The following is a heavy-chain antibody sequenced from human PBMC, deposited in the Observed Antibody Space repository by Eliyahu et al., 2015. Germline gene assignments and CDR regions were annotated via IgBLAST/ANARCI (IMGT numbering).Heavy chain of an antibody. D-gene: IGHD2-2*02. CDR3: ARMNSLDKYQLLYRVQFDY. Sequence: EVQLVETGGGLIQPGGSLRLSCAASGFTVSXNYMXWVRQAPGKGLEWVSVIYSGGSTYYADSVKGRFTISRDNSKNTLYLQMNSLRAEDTAVYYCARMNSLDKYQLLYRVQFDYWGQGTLVTVSS. J-gene: IGHJ4*02. V-gene: IGHV3-53*02. CDR1: GFTVSXNY. CDR2: IYSGGST.